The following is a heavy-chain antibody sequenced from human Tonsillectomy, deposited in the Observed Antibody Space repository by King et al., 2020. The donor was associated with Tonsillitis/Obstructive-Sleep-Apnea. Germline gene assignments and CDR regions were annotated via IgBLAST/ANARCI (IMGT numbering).Heavy chain of an antibody. CDR2: ISFDGSNE. CDR3: AKSRQGYYFYYDMDV. CDR1: AFTFSTYA. V-gene: IGHV3-30*18. J-gene: IGHJ6*02. Sequence: VQLVESGGGVVQPGRSLRLSCAASAFTFSTYAMHWVRQAPDKGLEWVAIISFDGSNEYYADSVKGRFTISRDNSKNTLYLQMNSLRAEDTALYYCAKSRQGYYFYYDMDVWGQGTTVTVSS.